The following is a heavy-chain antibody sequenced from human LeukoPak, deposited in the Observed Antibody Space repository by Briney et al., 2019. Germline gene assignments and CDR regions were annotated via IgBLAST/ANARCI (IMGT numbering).Heavy chain of an antibody. Sequence: PSETLSLTCTVSGGSIGASINSPNWWSWVRQPPGKGLDWIGYIYYSGSTYYNPSLKSRFTISVDTSKNQFSLKLSSVTAADTAVYYCARVEAATTNPRFGYWGQGTLVTVS. CDR1: GGSIGASINSPNW. J-gene: IGHJ4*02. D-gene: IGHD5-24*01. CDR2: IYYSGST. V-gene: IGHV4-31*03. CDR3: ARVEAATTNPRFGY.